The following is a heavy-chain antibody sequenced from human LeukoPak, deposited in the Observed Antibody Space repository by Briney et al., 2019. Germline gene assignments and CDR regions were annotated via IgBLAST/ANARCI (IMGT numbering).Heavy chain of an antibody. CDR1: GFTFSSYE. D-gene: IGHD5-24*01. CDR2: ISSSGSTI. CDR3: ARVEMATISWSYYYMDV. V-gene: IGHV3-48*03. Sequence: GGSLRLSCAASGFTFSSYEINWVRQAPGKGLEWVSYISSSGSTIYYTDSVKGRFTISRDNAKSSLYLQMNSLRAEDTAVYYCARVEMATISWSYYYMDVWGKGTTVTVSS. J-gene: IGHJ6*03.